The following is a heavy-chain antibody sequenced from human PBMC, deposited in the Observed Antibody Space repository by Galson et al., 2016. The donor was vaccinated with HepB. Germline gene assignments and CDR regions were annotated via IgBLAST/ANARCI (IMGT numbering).Heavy chain of an antibody. D-gene: IGHD2-21*01. CDR3: AREGIGDYFD. Sequence: SLRLSCAVSGLRLSDLWMDWVRQAPGEGLEWVANIKGDGSLKFYVDSVRGRFTISRDNAKNSVYLQMNSLTVEDTGVYYCAREGIGDYFDWGQGTLVTVSS. CDR1: GLRLSDLW. J-gene: IGHJ4*02. V-gene: IGHV3-7*01. CDR2: IKGDGSLK.